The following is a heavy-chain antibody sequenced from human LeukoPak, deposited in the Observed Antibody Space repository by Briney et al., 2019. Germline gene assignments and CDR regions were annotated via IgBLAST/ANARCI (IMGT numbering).Heavy chain of an antibody. CDR1: GGSISSGGYY. V-gene: IGHV4-31*03. J-gene: IGHJ4*01. CDR3: ARDWSGPYYFDH. CDR2: MSQSGST. Sequence: PSETLSLTCTVSGGSISSGGYYWTWIRQPPGKGLEWIGYMSQSGSTYYNPSLKSRVTISVDTSKSQFSLKLTSVTAADTAVYCCARDWSGPYYFDHWGQGTLVTVSS. D-gene: IGHD3-3*01.